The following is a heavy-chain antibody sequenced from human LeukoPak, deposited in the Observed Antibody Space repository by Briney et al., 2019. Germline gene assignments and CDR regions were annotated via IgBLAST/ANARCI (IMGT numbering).Heavy chain of an antibody. V-gene: IGHV1-2*02. D-gene: IGHD2-15*01. CDR3: ARYCSGGSCLGSFDC. Sequence: ASVKVSCKASGYTFTGYYMHWVRQAPGQGLEWMGWINPNSGGTNYAQKFQGRVTMTRDTSITTAYMELSSLRSDDTAMYYCARYCSGGSCLGSFDCWGQGTLLTVSS. J-gene: IGHJ4*02. CDR2: INPNSGGT. CDR1: GYTFTGYY.